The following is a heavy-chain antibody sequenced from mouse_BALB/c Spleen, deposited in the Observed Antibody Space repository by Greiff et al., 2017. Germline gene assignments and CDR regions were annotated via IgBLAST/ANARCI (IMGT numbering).Heavy chain of an antibody. D-gene: IGHD3-1*01. CDR2: ISYSGST. CDR3: ARYAARADYAMDY. V-gene: IGHV3-8*02. J-gene: IGHJ4*01. Sequence: DVKLQESGPSLVKPSQTLSLTCSVTGDSITSGYWNWIRKFPGNKLEYMGYISYSGSTYYNPSLKSRISITREASTNQYYLQLNSGTTEDPATYYYARYAARADYAMDYWGQGTSVTVSS. CDR1: GDSITSGY.